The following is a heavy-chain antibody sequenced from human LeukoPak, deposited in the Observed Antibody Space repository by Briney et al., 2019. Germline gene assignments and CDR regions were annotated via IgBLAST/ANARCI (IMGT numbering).Heavy chain of an antibody. V-gene: IGHV4-34*01. CDR1: GGSFSGYY. D-gene: IGHD6-13*01. CDR3: ARKGRQKRAAAGKVFYFDY. Sequence: SETLSLTCAVYGGSFSGYYWSWIRQPPGKGLEWIGEINHSGSTNYNPSLNSRVTISVDTSKNQFSLKLSSVTAADTAVYYCARKGRQKRAAAGKVFYFDYWGQGTLVTVSS. J-gene: IGHJ4*02. CDR2: INHSGST.